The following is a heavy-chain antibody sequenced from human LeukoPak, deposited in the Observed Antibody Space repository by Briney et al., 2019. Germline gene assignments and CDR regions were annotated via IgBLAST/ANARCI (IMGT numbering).Heavy chain of an antibody. Sequence: PGRSLRLSCAASGFTFDNFAMHWVRQAPGKGLEWVSGITWNSRVKTYTPSVKGRFTISRDNAKNSLDLQMSSLRAEDTAVYYCARAGTERWLQFHYFDYWGQGTLVTVSS. CDR3: ARAGTERWLQFHYFDY. D-gene: IGHD5-24*01. V-gene: IGHV3-9*01. CDR2: ITWNSRVK. J-gene: IGHJ4*02. CDR1: GFTFDNFA.